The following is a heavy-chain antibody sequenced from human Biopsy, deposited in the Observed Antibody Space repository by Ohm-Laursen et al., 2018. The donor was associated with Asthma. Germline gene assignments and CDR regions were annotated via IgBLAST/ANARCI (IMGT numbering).Heavy chain of an antibody. J-gene: IGHJ4*02. D-gene: IGHD2-2*01. Sequence: SVKVSCKSLGGTFNTYVISWVRQAPGQGLEWMGGINSVFGTTTYPQKFQDRVTITADDSTSTVYMESSSLRSEDTAVYYCARKAGSCISRTCYSLDFWGQGTLVTVSS. CDR1: GGTFNTYV. CDR3: ARKAGSCISRTCYSLDF. V-gene: IGHV1-69*13. CDR2: INSVFGTT.